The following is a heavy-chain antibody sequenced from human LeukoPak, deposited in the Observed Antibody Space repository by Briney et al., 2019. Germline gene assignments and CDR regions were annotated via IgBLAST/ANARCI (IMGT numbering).Heavy chain of an antibody. V-gene: IGHV1-18*04. CDR2: ISAYNGNT. J-gene: IGHJ4*02. CDR1: GYTFTSYG. Sequence: ASVKVSCKASGYTFTSYGISWVRQAPGQGLEWIGWISAYNGNTNYAQKLQGRVTMTTDTSTSTAYMVLGSLRSEDTAVYYCARDRDMKVVAPAYWGQGTLVTVSS. CDR3: ARDRDMKVVAPAY. D-gene: IGHD3-22*01.